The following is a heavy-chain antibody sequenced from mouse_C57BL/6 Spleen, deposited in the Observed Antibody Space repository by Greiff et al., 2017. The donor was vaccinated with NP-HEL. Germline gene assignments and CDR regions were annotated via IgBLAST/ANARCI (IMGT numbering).Heavy chain of an antibody. CDR1: GYTFTSYG. D-gene: IGHD2-3*01. V-gene: IGHV1-81*01. CDR3: ARSGVPYDGYSWFAY. J-gene: IGHJ3*01. CDR2: IYPRSGNT. Sequence: QVQLQQSGAELARPGAPVKLSCKASGYTFTSYGISWVKQRTGQGLEWIGEIYPRSGNTYYNEKFKGKATLTADKSSSTAYMELRSLTSEDSAVYFCARSGVPYDGYSWFAYWGQGTLVTVSA.